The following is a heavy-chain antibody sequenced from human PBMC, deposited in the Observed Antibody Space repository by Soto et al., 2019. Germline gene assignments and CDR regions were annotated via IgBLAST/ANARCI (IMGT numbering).Heavy chain of an antibody. CDR2: IIPIFGTA. D-gene: IGHD6-13*01. J-gene: IGHJ6*02. Sequence: ASVKVSCKASGGTFSSYAISWVRQAPGQGLERMGGIIPIFGTANYAQKFQGRVTITADESTSTAYMELSSLRSEDTAVYYCSDKEQLVSYYYDMDVWGQGTTVTVSS. CDR1: GGTFSSYA. CDR3: SDKEQLVSYYYDMDV. V-gene: IGHV1-69*13.